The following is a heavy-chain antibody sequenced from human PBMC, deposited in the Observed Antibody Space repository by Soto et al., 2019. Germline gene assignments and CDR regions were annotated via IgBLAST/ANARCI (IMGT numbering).Heavy chain of an antibody. V-gene: IGHV3-7*03. J-gene: IGHJ4*02. D-gene: IGHD5-12*01. CDR3: ARVEMASFDY. Sequence: EVQLVESGGGLVQPGGSLRLSCAASGFTSSSYWMSWVRQAPGKGLEWVANIKQDGSEKYYVDSVKGRFTISRDNAKNSLYLQMNSLRAEDTAVYYCARVEMASFDYWGQGTLVTVSS. CDR2: IKQDGSEK. CDR1: GFTSSSYW.